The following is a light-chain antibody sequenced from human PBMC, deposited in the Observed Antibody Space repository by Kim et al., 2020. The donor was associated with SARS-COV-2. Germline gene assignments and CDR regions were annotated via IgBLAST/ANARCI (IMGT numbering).Light chain of an antibody. Sequence: DIQMTQSPSAMSASVGDRVTITCRASQGINIYLAWFQQKSGKVPQRLIYAASSLESGVPTRFSGSGSGTEFTLTISNLQPEDFATYYCLQHDSYPLTFGGGTKVDIK. CDR3: LQHDSYPLT. CDR1: QGINIY. V-gene: IGKV1-17*03. J-gene: IGKJ4*01. CDR2: AAS.